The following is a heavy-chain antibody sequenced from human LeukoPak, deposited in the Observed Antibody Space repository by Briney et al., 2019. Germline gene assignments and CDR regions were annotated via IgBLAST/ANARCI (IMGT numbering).Heavy chain of an antibody. CDR2: ISGSGGST. J-gene: IGHJ4*02. CDR3: AKSDDFWSGFLPGY. CDR1: GFTFSSYS. Sequence: GGSLRLSCAASGFTFSSYSMNWVRQAPGKGLEWVSAISGSGGSTYYADSVKGRFTISRDNSKNTLYLQMNSLRAEDTAVYYCAKSDDFWSGFLPGYWGQGTLVTVSS. D-gene: IGHD3-3*01. V-gene: IGHV3-23*01.